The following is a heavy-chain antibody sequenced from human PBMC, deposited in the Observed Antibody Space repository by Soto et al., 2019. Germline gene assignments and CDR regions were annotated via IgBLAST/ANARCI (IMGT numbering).Heavy chain of an antibody. Sequence: QVQLQESGPGLLKPSQTLSLTCTVSGGSISSDGYYWSWIRQHKGKGLEWIGYIYYSGTTYYNPSLKSRVAISVDTSKNQFSLTLTSVTAADTAVYYCAHSSGYCFDYWGQGSLVTVSS. J-gene: IGHJ4*02. CDR3: AHSSGYCFDY. CDR2: IYYSGTT. D-gene: IGHD3-22*01. CDR1: GGSISSDGYY. V-gene: IGHV4-31*03.